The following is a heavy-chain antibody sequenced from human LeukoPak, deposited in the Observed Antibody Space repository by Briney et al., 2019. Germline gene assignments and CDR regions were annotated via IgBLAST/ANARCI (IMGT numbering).Heavy chain of an antibody. CDR2: IDPSDSYT. CDR1: GYSFTTYS. CDR3: ASYYYGSAPFHY. Sequence: GDSLRISCQGSGYSFTTYSIGWVRQMPGKGLEWIRRIDPSDSYTNYSPSFQAHVTIPADKSISTAYLQWSRLKPSDTAMYYCASYYYGSAPFHYWGQGTLVTVSS. J-gene: IGHJ4*02. D-gene: IGHD3-10*01. V-gene: IGHV5-10-1*01.